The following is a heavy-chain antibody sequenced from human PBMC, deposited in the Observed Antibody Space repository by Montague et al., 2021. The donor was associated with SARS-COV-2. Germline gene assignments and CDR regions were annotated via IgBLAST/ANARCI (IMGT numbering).Heavy chain of an antibody. V-gene: IGHV4-59*01. CDR1: GGSISSYY. CDR3: ARGSGWMGNAFDI. J-gene: IGHJ3*02. CDR2: IYYSGST. Sequence: ETLSLTCTVSGGSISSYYWSWIRQPPGKGLEWIGYIYYSGSTNXNPSLKSRVTISVDTSKNQFSLKLSSVTAADTAVYYCARGSGWMGNAFDIWGQGTMVTVSS. D-gene: IGHD6-19*01.